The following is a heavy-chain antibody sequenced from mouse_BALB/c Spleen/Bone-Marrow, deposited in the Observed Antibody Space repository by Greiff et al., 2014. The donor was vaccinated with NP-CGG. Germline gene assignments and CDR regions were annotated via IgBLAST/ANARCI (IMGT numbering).Heavy chain of an antibody. D-gene: IGHD2-3*01. V-gene: IGHV1-54*01. CDR2: LNPGSGGT. CDR1: GYALTNYF. J-gene: IGHJ3*01. Sequence: VKLMESGAELVRPGTSVKVSCKASGYALTNYFIEWVKQRPGQGLEWIGVLNPGSGGTNYNKKFKGKATLTADKSSSTAYMQLSSLTSDDSAVYFCARDGNWFPYWGQGTLVTVSA. CDR3: ARDGNWFPY.